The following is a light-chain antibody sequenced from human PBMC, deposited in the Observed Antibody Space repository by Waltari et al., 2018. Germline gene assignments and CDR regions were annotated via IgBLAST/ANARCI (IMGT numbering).Light chain of an antibody. Sequence: EIVMTQSPATLSVSPGDRATLSCRARQSVNSNLAWYQQKPGQAPRLLIYGASTRATGIPARVGGSGSGTEFTLTISSLQVDDVAIYYCQQYNKWLWTFGQGTKVEI. CDR2: GAS. CDR1: QSVNSN. V-gene: IGKV3-15*01. J-gene: IGKJ1*01. CDR3: QQYNKWLWT.